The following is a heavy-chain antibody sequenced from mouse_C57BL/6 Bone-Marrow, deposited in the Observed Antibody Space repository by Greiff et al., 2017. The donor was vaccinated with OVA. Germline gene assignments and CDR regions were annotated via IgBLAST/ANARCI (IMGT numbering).Heavy chain of an antibody. D-gene: IGHD1-1*01. CDR3: ARDYYGSSYYDDY. V-gene: IGHV5-17*01. J-gene: IGHJ2*01. Sequence: EVMLVESGGGLVKPGGSLKLSCAASGFTFSDYGMHWVRQAPEKGLEWVAYISSGSSTIYYADKVKGRFTISRDNATNTLFLQLTSLRSEDTAMYYCARDYYGSSYYDDYWGQGTTLTVTA. CDR1: GFTFSDYG. CDR2: ISSGSSTI.